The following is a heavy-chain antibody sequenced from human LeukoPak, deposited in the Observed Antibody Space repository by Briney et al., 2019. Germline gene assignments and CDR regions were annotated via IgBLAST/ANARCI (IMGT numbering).Heavy chain of an antibody. J-gene: IGHJ4*02. Sequence: SETLSLTCTVSGGSISNYYWNWIRQPAGKGLEWIGRISTSGSTKYNPSLKSRVTISVDTSKNQFSLKLSSVTAADTAMYYRARGVLRYFDWSFDYWGQGTLVTVSS. D-gene: IGHD3-9*01. V-gene: IGHV4-4*07. CDR1: GGSISNYY. CDR3: ARGVLRYFDWSFDY. CDR2: ISTSGST.